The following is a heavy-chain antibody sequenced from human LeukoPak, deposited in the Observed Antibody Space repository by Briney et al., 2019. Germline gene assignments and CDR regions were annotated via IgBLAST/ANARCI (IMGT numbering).Heavy chain of an antibody. D-gene: IGHD6-13*01. Sequence: PTASVKVSCKASGYTFTGYYMHWVRQAPGQGLEWMGWINPNSGGTNYAQKFQGRVTMTRDTSISTAYMELSRLRSEDTAVYYCARVPYISSSWPYYFDYWGQGTLVTVSS. CDR1: GYTFTGYY. J-gene: IGHJ4*02. CDR3: ARVPYISSSWPYYFDY. CDR2: INPNSGGT. V-gene: IGHV1-2*02.